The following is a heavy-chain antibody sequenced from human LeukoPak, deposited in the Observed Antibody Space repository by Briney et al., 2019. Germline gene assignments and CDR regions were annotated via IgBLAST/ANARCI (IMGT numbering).Heavy chain of an antibody. Sequence: GALRLSCAASGFTFSDYYMSWIRQAPGKGLEWVSYISSSGSTIYYADSVKGRFTISRDNAKNSLYLQMNSLRAEDTAVYYCAREGDIVVVPAAIGYWGQGTLVTVSS. CDR3: AREGDIVVVPAAIGY. V-gene: IGHV3-11*01. CDR2: ISSSGSTI. D-gene: IGHD2-2*01. J-gene: IGHJ4*02. CDR1: GFTFSDYY.